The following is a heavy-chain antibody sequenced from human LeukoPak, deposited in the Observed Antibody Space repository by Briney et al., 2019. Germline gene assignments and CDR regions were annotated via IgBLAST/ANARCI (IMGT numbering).Heavy chain of an antibody. J-gene: IGHJ4*02. CDR1: GYTFTSYD. V-gene: IGHV1-8*01. CDR2: MNPNSGNT. D-gene: IGHD6-19*01. Sequence: ASVKVSCKAPGYTFTSYDINWVRQATGQGLEWMGWMNPNSGNTGYAQKFQGRVTMTRNTSISTAYMELSSLRSEDTAVYYCARDYSSGWPEDYWGQGTLVTVSS. CDR3: ARDYSSGWPEDY.